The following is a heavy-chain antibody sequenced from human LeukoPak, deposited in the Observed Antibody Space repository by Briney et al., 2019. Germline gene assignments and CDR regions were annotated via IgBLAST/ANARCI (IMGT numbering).Heavy chain of an antibody. V-gene: IGHV3-66*01. CDR3: ARSPGYLDF. J-gene: IGHJ4*02. CDR2: IYSGGST. Sequence: GGSLRLSCAASGFTVSHSSMSWVRQAPGKGLEWVSAIYSGGSTYYADSVKGRFTISRDNSKNTLYLQINSLRAEDTAVYYCARSPGYLDFWGQGTLVTASS. CDR1: GFTVSHSS. D-gene: IGHD3-10*01.